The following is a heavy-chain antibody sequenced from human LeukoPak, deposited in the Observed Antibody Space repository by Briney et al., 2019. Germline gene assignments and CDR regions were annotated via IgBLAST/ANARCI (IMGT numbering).Heavy chain of an antibody. V-gene: IGHV3-21*01. CDR2: VSSSSTYI. CDR3: ARDLIAAAGTVHYFDY. J-gene: IGHJ4*02. Sequence: TGGSLRLSCAASGFTFSTYSMNWVRQAPGKGLEWVSFVSSSSTYIYHADSVKGRFTISRDNAQNSLYLQMNSLRAEDTAVYYCARDLIAAAGTVHYFDYWGQGTLVTVSS. D-gene: IGHD6-13*01. CDR1: GFTFSTYS.